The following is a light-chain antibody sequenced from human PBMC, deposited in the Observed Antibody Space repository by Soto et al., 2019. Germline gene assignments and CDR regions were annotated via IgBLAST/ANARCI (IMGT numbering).Light chain of an antibody. J-gene: IGKJ5*01. V-gene: IGKV3-20*01. CDR1: QSVSSSY. CDR3: QQYGSLIT. Sequence: EIVLTHSPGTLSLSPGERVTLSCRASQSVSSSYLAWYQQKPGQALRLLIYGASSRATGIADRFSGSGSGTDFTLTISRLEPEDFAVYYCQQYGSLITLGQGTRLEIK. CDR2: GAS.